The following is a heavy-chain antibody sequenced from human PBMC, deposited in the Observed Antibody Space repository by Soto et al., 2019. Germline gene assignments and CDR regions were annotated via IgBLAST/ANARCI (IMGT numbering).Heavy chain of an antibody. CDR1: SGPVTGHF. CDR2: INPTRGT. CDR3: VRGTLGSYCGAFDV. J-gene: IGHJ3*01. V-gene: IGHV4-34*02. Sequence: QVQLQQWGAGLLRPSLTLSITCAVNSGPVTGHFWAWIHQSPGKGLEWIGEINPTRGTNYKPYLKRRVAISIEMSRNKFTLTLRSVTAADTAGYNCVRGTLGSYCGAFDVWGQGTVVTVSS. D-gene: IGHD1-26*01.